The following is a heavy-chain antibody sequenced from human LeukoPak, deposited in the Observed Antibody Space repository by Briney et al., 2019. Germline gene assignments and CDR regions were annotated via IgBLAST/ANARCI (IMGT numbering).Heavy chain of an antibody. V-gene: IGHV3-30*03. CDR1: GFTFSSYG. CDR3: AREIFGVAIDY. CDR2: ISYDGSNK. Sequence: PGRSLRLSCAASGFTFSSYGMHWVRQAPGKGLEWVAVISYDGSNKYYADSVKGRFTISRDNSKNTLYLQMNSLRAEDTAVYYCAREIFGVAIDYWGQGTLVTVSS. D-gene: IGHD3-3*01. J-gene: IGHJ4*02.